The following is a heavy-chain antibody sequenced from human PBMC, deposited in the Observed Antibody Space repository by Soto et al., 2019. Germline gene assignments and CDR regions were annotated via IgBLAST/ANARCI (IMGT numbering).Heavy chain of an antibody. J-gene: IGHJ6*02. CDR2: IYHSGST. CDR3: ARAILAYCSSTSCYNGPDYYYYGMDV. D-gene: IGHD2-2*02. Sequence: SETLSLTCAVSGGSISSSNWCSWVRQPPGKGLEWIGEIYHSGSTNYNPSLKSRVTISVDKSKNQFSLKLSSVTAADTAVYYCARAILAYCSSTSCYNGPDYYYYGMDVWGQGTTVTVSS. CDR1: GGSISSSNW. V-gene: IGHV4-4*02.